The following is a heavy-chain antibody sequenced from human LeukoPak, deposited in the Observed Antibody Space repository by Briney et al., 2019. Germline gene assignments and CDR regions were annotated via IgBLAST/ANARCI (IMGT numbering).Heavy chain of an antibody. J-gene: IGHJ4*02. CDR3: AKDSSYSSGWPHYFDS. CDR1: GFYFSNYA. Sequence: GGSLRLSCAASGFYFSNYAMTWVRQAPGKVLEWVSSVSGSGGSSYYPDSVKGRFTISRDNSKNTLYLQINSLRAEDTAVYYCAKDSSYSSGWPHYFDSWGQGTLVTVSS. V-gene: IGHV3-23*01. D-gene: IGHD6-19*01. CDR2: VSGSGGSS.